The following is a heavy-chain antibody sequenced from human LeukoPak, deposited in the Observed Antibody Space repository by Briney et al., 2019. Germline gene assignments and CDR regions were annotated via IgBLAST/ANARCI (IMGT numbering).Heavy chain of an antibody. D-gene: IGHD2-8*01. Sequence: SETLSLTCTVSGDSISSNFWSWIRQFSGKGLEWIGYISYSGSTNYNPALRSRVTISVDTSKNQFSLKLNSVTAADTAVYYCARLRYCTNGVCPWGQGTLVTVSS. CDR2: ISYSGST. CDR3: ARLRYCTNGVCP. CDR1: GDSISSNF. V-gene: IGHV4-59*01. J-gene: IGHJ5*02.